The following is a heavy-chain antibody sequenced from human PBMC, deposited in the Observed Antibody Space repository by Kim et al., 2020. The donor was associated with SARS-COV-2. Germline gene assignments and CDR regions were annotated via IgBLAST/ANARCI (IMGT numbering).Heavy chain of an antibody. CDR1: GFTFSSYA. J-gene: IGHJ3*02. CDR2: ISGSGGST. V-gene: IGHV3-23*01. CDR3: AKDPNSDYGDYGLVGAFDI. D-gene: IGHD4-17*01. Sequence: GGSLRLSCAASGFTFSSYAMSWVRQAPGKGLEWVSAISGSGGSTYYADSVKGRFTISRDNSKNTLYLQMNSLRAEDTAVYYCAKDPNSDYGDYGLVGAFDIWGQGTMVTVSS.